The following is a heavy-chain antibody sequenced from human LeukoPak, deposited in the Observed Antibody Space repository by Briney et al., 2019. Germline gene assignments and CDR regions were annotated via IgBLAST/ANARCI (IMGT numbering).Heavy chain of an antibody. Sequence: GRSLRLSCAASGFTFSSYAMHGVRQAPGKGLEWVAVISYDGSNKYYADSVKGRFTISRDNSKNTLYLQMNSLRAEDTAVYYCARDRDYGGNHPGFDPWGQGTLVTVSS. V-gene: IGHV3-30-3*01. CDR3: ARDRDYGGNHPGFDP. D-gene: IGHD4-23*01. J-gene: IGHJ5*02. CDR1: GFTFSSYA. CDR2: ISYDGSNK.